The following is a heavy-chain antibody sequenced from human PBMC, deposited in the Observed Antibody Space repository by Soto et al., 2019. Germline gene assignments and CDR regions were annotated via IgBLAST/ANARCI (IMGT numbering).Heavy chain of an antibody. V-gene: IGHV4-39*01. CDR3: PRKREPGLVVGTRTNAFDI. Sequence: SENPSPTCAFSVCSLSSSSFYWGWIRQPPGKGLGWVGGIYYSGSTYYNPSPKSPGTISLDTSKKQFSLRLNSVTAADTAVYYCPRKREPGLVVGTRTNAFDILGQGKIVTVSS. CDR2: IYYSGST. J-gene: IGHJ3*02. D-gene: IGHD2-2*01. CDR1: VCSLSSSSFY.